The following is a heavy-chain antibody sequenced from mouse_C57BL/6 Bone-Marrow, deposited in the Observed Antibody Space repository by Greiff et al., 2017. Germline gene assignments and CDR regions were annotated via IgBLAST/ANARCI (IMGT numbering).Heavy chain of an antibody. V-gene: IGHV1-64*01. Sequence: QVQLKQPGAELVKPGASVKLSCKASGYTFTSYWMHWVKQRPGQGLEWIGMIHPNSGSTNYNEKFKSKATLTVNKSSSTAYMQLSSLTSEDSAVYYCARNYGNYDLFDYWGQGTTLTVSS. J-gene: IGHJ2*01. CDR1: GYTFTSYW. D-gene: IGHD2-1*01. CDR3: ARNYGNYDLFDY. CDR2: IHPNSGST.